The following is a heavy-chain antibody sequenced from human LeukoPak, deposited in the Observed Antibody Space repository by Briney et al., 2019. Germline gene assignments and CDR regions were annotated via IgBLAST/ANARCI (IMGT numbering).Heavy chain of an antibody. CDR2: IFYDGNT. V-gene: IGHV4-39*01. CDR1: GAYFSSSGCY. D-gene: IGHD1-26*01. J-gene: IGHJ4*02. Sequence: PSETLSLTCTVSGAYFSSSGCYWGWFRQPPGKGLEWIASIFYDGNTYYNPSLQSRVLISADTSKNHFSLDLEFVTAADTAVYYCARHERARVGATQTGFFNYWGQGTLVTVSS. CDR3: ARHERARVGATQTGFFNY.